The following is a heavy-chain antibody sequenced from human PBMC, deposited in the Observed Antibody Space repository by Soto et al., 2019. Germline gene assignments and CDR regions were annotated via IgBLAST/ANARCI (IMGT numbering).Heavy chain of an antibody. D-gene: IGHD6-19*01. V-gene: IGHV3-72*01. Sequence: EVQLVESGGGLVQPGGSLRLSCAASGLIFSDYHMDWVRQAPGKGLEGVGRIRRKANSYTTEYAASVKGRFTISRDDSKNSRYLQMNSLKSEDTAVYYCAMLGGWSGGSSGMDVWGQGTTVTVSS. J-gene: IGHJ6*02. CDR3: AMLGGWSGGSSGMDV. CDR1: GLIFSDYH. CDR2: IRRKANSYTT.